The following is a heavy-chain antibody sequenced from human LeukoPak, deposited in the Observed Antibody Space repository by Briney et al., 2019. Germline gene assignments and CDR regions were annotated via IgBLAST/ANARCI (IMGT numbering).Heavy chain of an antibody. D-gene: IGHD1-26*01. CDR3: AKDRLSGSYYDGAFDI. CDR1: GFTFSSYW. J-gene: IGHJ3*02. V-gene: IGHV3-74*01. CDR2: INSDGSST. Sequence: GRSLRLSCAASGFTFSSYWMHWVRQAPGKGLVWVSRINSDGSSTSYADSVKGRFTISRDNAKNTLYLQMNSLRAEDTAVYYCAKDRLSGSYYDGAFDIWGQGTMVTVSS.